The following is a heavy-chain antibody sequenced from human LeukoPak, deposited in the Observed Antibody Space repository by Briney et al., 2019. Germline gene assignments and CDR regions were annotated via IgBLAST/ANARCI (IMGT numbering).Heavy chain of an antibody. J-gene: IGHJ5*02. Sequence: PSETLSLTCTVSGGSISSNYWSWIRQPPGTGLEWIGYIYYSGSTNYNPSLKSRVTISVDTSKNQFSLKLSSVTAADTAVYYCARDLGDFSNWFDPWGQGTLVTVSS. D-gene: IGHD3-3*01. CDR2: IYYSGST. CDR1: GGSISSNY. V-gene: IGHV4-59*01. CDR3: ARDLGDFSNWFDP.